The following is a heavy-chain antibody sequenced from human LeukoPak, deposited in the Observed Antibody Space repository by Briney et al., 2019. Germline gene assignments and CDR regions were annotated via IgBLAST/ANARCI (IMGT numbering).Heavy chain of an antibody. V-gene: IGHV1-18*04. D-gene: IGHD5-12*01. CDR1: GYTFTSYY. CDR3: ARAGWLYYFDY. J-gene: IGHJ4*02. Sequence: ASVKVSCKASGYTFTSYYMHWVRQAPGQGLEWMGWISGYNARTYYAQKFQGRVTMTTDTSTSTAYMQLRSLRSDDTAVYYCARAGWLYYFDYWGQGTLVTVSS. CDR2: ISGYNART.